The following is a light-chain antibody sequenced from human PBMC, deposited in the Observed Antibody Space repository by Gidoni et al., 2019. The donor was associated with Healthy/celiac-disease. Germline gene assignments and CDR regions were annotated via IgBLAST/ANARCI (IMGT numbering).Light chain of an antibody. CDR3: MQALQTPRT. J-gene: IGKJ1*01. Sequence: DIVMTQSRLSLPVTPGEPASISCRSSQSLLHSNGYNYLDWYLQKPGQSPQLLIYLGSNRASGVPDRFSGSGSGTDFTLKISSVEAEDVGVYYCMQALQTPRTFGQGTKVEIK. CDR2: LGS. V-gene: IGKV2-28*01. CDR1: QSLLHSNGYNY.